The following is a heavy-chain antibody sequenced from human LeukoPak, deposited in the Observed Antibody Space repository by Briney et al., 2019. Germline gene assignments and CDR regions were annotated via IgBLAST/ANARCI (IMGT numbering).Heavy chain of an antibody. CDR2: IYHSGST. D-gene: IGHD3-22*01. CDR3: ARATVGVVVITDNWFDP. V-gene: IGHV4-30-2*01. CDR1: GGSISSGGYS. Sequence: SETLSLTCAVSGGSISSGGYSWSWIRQPPGKGLEWIEYIYHSGSTYYNPSLKSRVTISVDRSKNQFSLKLSSVTAADTAVYYCARATVGVVVITDNWFDPWGQGTLVTVSS. J-gene: IGHJ5*02.